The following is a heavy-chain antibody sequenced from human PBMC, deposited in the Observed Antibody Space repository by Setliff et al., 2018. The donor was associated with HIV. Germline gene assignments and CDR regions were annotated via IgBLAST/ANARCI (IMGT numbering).Heavy chain of an antibody. V-gene: IGHV4-59*01. CDR3: ARPRSGTYRGHYYYYMDV. CDR1: GGSIGSFY. CDR2: VSYSGST. D-gene: IGHD3-10*01. J-gene: IGHJ6*03. Sequence: SETLSLTCTVPGGSIGSFYWSWIRQPPGKTLEWIGYVSYSGSTKYKPSLKSRVTISVDTSKNQFSLKLSSVTAADTAVYYCARPRSGTYRGHYYYYMDVWGKGTTVTVSS.